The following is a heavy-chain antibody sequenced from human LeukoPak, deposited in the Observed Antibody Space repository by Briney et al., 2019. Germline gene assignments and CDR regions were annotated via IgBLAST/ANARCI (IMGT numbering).Heavy chain of an antibody. CDR3: AKLRTTVTIFDY. D-gene: IGHD4-17*01. V-gene: IGHV3-7*03. CDR2: INQDGSEK. CDR1: GFTFTRYW. J-gene: IGHJ4*02. Sequence: GGSLRLSCAASGFTFTRYWMSWVRQAPGKGLEWVTNINQDGSEKYYVDSVKGRFTISRDNAKNSVYLQMNSLRAEDTAVYYCAKLRTTVTIFDYWGQGTLVTVSS.